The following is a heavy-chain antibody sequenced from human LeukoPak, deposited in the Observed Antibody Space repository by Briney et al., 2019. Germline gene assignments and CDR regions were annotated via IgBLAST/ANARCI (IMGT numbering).Heavy chain of an antibody. J-gene: IGHJ1*01. CDR1: GFTFSSNT. Sequence: GGSLRLFCAASGFTFSSNTMNWVRQAPGKGLEWVSSISSSSSYMKYADSVRSRFTISRDNAKNSLYLQMNSLRAEDTAVYYCASEDYYDSSAYYYRNFQHWGQGTLVTVSS. V-gene: IGHV3-21*01. CDR3: ASEDYYDSSAYYYRNFQH. D-gene: IGHD3-22*01. CDR2: ISSSSSYM.